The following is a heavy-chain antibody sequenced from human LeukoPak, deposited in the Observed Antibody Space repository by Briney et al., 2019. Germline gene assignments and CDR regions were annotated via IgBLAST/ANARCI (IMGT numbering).Heavy chain of an antibody. CDR2: IWYDGSNK. CDR3: AGDGSYSSSWYNWFDP. Sequence: PGGSLRLSCAASGFTFSDYSMNWVRQAPGKGLEWVAVIWYDGSNKYYADSVKGRFTISRDNSKNTLYLQMNSLRAEDTAVYYCAGDGSYSSSWYNWFDPWGQGTLVTVSS. CDR1: GFTFSDYS. J-gene: IGHJ5*02. D-gene: IGHD6-13*01. V-gene: IGHV3-33*08.